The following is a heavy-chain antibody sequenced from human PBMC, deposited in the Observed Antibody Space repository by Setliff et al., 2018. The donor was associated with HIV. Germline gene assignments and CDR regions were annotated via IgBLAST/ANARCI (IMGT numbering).Heavy chain of an antibody. D-gene: IGHD2-2*01. Sequence: SETLSLTCAASGYSINSGFSRAWIRQPPGQGPQWIGSIYQSGSIYYNPSLQSRVTISVDSSKNQFSLNLFSVTAADTAVFYCARPRRVRSRTWYWFDIWGQGTLVTVSS. J-gene: IGHJ5*02. CDR2: IYQSGSI. V-gene: IGHV4-38-2*01. CDR3: ARPRRVRSRTWYWFDI. CDR1: GYSINSGFS.